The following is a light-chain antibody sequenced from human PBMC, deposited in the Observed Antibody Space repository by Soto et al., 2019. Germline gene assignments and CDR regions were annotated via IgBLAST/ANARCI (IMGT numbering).Light chain of an antibody. CDR1: SSNIGAGYD. V-gene: IGLV1-40*01. J-gene: IGLJ2*01. CDR2: ASS. Sequence: QSVLTQAPSVSGAPGQGVTIACTGASSNIGAGYDVHWYHQIPGTAPKLLMYASSNRPSGVPDRFSGSKSGTSASLAITGLQAEDEGEYYCQSYDSSLSGVVFGGGTKLTVL. CDR3: QSYDSSLSGVV.